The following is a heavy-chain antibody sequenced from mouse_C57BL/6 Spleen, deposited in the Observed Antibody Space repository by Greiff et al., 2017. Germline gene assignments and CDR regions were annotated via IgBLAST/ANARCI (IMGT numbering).Heavy chain of an antibody. CDR2: ILPGSGST. J-gene: IGHJ4*01. Sequence: QVQLQQSGAELMKPGASVKLSCKATGYTFTGYWIEWVKQRPGHGLEWIGEILPGSGSTNYTEKFKGKATFTADTSSNTAYMQLSSLTTEDSAIYYCARRDLLLRSYAMDYWGQGTSVTVSS. D-gene: IGHD1-1*01. CDR1: GYTFTGYW. V-gene: IGHV1-9*01. CDR3: ARRDLLLRSYAMDY.